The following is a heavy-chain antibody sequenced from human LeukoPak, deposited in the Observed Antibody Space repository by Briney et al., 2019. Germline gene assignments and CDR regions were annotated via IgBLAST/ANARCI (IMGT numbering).Heavy chain of an antibody. CDR1: GFTFSGHW. V-gene: IGHV3-74*03. D-gene: IGHD1-1*01. CDR3: VRDETLWTLDW. Sequence: GGSLRLSCTASGFTFSGHWIHWVRQAPGMGLVWVSRINEDGTDSMYAESVKGRFTISRDNAKNTVYLQMNSLRAEDTAVYYCVRDETLWTLDWWGQGTLVSVSS. CDR2: INEDGTDS. J-gene: IGHJ4*02.